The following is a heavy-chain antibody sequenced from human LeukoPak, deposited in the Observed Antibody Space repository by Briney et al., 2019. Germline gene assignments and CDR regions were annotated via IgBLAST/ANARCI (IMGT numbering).Heavy chain of an antibody. CDR1: GSSISSYH. Sequence: SETLSLTCTVSGSSISSYHWSWIRQPAGKGLEWIGRIYTSGSTNYNPSLKSRVTMSVDTSKNQFSLKLSSVTAADTAVYYCARERGEDYYDSSGYPYFDYWGQGTLVTVSS. CDR2: IYTSGST. J-gene: IGHJ4*02. CDR3: ARERGEDYYDSSGYPYFDY. V-gene: IGHV4-4*07. D-gene: IGHD3-22*01.